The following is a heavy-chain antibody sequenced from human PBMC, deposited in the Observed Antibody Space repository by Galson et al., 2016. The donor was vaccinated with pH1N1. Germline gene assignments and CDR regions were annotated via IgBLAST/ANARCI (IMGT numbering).Heavy chain of an antibody. D-gene: IGHD3-3*01. CDR1: GYTFTSYG. V-gene: IGHV1-18*01. Sequence: SVKVSCKASGYTFTSYGINWVRQAPGQGLEWMGWISGYTGNTNYAQGFQGRVTMTADTSTGTAYMELKSLTPDDTAVYDCARDEAHDFWSPLGDSYYMDVWGKGTTVTVSS. CDR2: ISGYTGNT. CDR3: ARDEAHDFWSPLGDSYYMDV. J-gene: IGHJ6*03.